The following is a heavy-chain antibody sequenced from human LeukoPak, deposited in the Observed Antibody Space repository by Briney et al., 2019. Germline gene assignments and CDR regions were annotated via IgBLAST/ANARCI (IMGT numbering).Heavy chain of an antibody. CDR3: AKAPMTTLTTIDY. V-gene: IGHV3-30*18. Sequence: RSLSLSCAASGFTFRSYAMHWVRQAPGKGLEWVAVISYDGNNEFYADSVKGRFTISRDNSQNTLYLHMNSLRAEDTAVYYCAKAPMTTLTTIDYWGQGTLVTVSS. J-gene: IGHJ4*02. CDR2: ISYDGNNE. CDR1: GFTFRSYA. D-gene: IGHD4-11*01.